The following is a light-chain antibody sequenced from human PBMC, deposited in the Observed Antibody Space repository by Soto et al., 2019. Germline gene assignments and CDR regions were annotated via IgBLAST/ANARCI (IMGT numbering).Light chain of an antibody. CDR1: QSISSSY. CDR3: QQSDDSPGT. CDR2: GAS. J-gene: IGKJ1*01. Sequence: IVLTQSPGTLSLSPGESATLSCRASQSISSSYLAWYQQKPGQAPRLLIYGASNRATAIPDSFSGSGSGTDFTLTISSLEPEDFALYYCQQSDDSPGTFVQGTKVEI. V-gene: IGKV3-20*01.